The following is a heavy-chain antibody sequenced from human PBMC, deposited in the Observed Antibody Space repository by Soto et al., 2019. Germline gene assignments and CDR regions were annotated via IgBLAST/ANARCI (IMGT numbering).Heavy chain of an antibody. CDR1: GFTFSSYA. D-gene: IGHD6-6*01. Sequence: QVQLVESGGGVVQPGRSLRLSCAASGFTFSSYAMHCVRQAPGKGLEWVAVISYDGSNKYYADSVKGRFTISRDNSKNTLYLQMNSLRAEDTAVYYCARDSSSSFDYWGQGTLVTVSS. J-gene: IGHJ4*02. CDR2: ISYDGSNK. CDR3: ARDSSSSFDY. V-gene: IGHV3-30-3*01.